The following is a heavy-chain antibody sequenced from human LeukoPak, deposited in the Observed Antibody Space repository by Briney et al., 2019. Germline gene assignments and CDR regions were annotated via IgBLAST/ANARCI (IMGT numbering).Heavy chain of an antibody. CDR3: AKDPTYYDFWSGYYTGMGFFFDY. D-gene: IGHD3-3*01. V-gene: IGHV3-23*01. Sequence: GGSLRLSCAASGFTFSSYAMSWVRQAPGKGLEWVSAISGSGGSTYYADSVKGRFTISRDNSKNKLYLQMNSLRAEDTAVYYCAKDPTYYDFWSGYYTGMGFFFDYWGQGTLVTVSS. CDR1: GFTFSSYA. CDR2: ISGSGGST. J-gene: IGHJ4*02.